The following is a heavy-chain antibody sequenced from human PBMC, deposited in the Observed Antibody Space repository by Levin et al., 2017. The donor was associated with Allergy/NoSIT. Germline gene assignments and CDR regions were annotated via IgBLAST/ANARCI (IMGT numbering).Heavy chain of an antibody. CDR1: GFTFSSYG. J-gene: IGHJ6*02. D-gene: IGHD5-24*01. CDR3: AKALGRWLTTGGYYYYGMDV. V-gene: IGHV3-30*18. Sequence: GGSLRLSCAASGFTFSSYGMHWVRQAPGKGLEWVAVISYDGSNKYYADSVKGRFTISRDNSKNTLYLQMNSLRAEDTAVYYCAKALGRWLTTGGYYYYGMDVWGQGTTVTVSS. CDR2: ISYDGSNK.